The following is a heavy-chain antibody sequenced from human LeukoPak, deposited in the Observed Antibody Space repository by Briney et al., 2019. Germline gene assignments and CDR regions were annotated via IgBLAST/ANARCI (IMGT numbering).Heavy chain of an antibody. CDR2: IDWDDDK. CDR3: ARMATRQIGVDY. J-gene: IGHJ4*02. V-gene: IGHV2-70*11. D-gene: IGHD5-12*01. CDR1: GFSLSTSGMC. Sequence: SGPTLLHPTQPLTLTCTFSGFSLSTSGMCVSWIRQPPGKALEWLARIDWDDDKYYSTSLKTRLTISKDTSKNQVVLTMTNMDPVDTATYYCARMATRQIGVDYWGQGTLVTVSS.